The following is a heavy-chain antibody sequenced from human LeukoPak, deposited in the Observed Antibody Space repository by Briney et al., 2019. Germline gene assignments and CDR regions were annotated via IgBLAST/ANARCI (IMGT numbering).Heavy chain of an antibody. CDR2: IYPGDSDT. CDR1: GYSFTSYW. D-gene: IGHD6-19*01. J-gene: IGHJ4*02. Sequence: GESLKISCKGSGYSFTSYWXGXXXXXXXXXXEWMGIIYPGDSDTRYSPSFQGQVTISADKSISTAYLQWSSLKASDTAMYYCARRYSSGCDYWGQGTLVTVSS. CDR3: ARRYSSGCDY. V-gene: IGHV5-51*01.